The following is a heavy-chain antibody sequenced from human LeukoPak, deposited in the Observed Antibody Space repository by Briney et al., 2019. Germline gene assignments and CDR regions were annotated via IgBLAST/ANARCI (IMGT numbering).Heavy chain of an antibody. CDR3: ARAPRGESDAASGFYGVDV. V-gene: IGHV4-59*01. J-gene: IGHJ6*02. Sequence: SEILSLTCSVSGGSISTYYWTWIRQPPGKGLEGIGFSHYSGSTNYNPSLKSRVTISVDPSTNQFSLKLNSVTAADTAIYYCARAPRGESDAASGFYGVDVWGQGTTVTVSS. CDR2: SHYSGST. D-gene: IGHD3-22*01. CDR1: GGSISTYY.